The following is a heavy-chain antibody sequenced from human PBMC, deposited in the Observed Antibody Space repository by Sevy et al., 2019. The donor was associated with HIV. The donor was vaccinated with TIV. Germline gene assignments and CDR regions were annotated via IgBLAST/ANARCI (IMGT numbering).Heavy chain of an antibody. Sequence: GGSLRLSCAASGFTFSSYRMTWVRQAPGKGLEWVSCISSTSAYINYADSVKGRFTISRDNAKNLLYLQMDSLRAEDTAVYYCAMAVLEISTWRSDYWGQGTLVTVSS. CDR2: ISSTSAYI. CDR1: GFTFSSYR. D-gene: IGHD1-1*01. V-gene: IGHV3-21*01. J-gene: IGHJ4*02. CDR3: AMAVLEISTWRSDY.